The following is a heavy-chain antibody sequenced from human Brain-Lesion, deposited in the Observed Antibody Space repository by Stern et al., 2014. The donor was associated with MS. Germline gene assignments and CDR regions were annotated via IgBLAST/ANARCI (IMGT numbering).Heavy chain of an antibody. CDR3: GADVSCQGSGEIDF. D-gene: IGHD3-10*01. CDR2: IKFNPPET. CDR1: GFTFNNDW. J-gene: IGHJ4*02. Sequence: EVQLVDSRGGLLKPGGSLSLSCAVSGFTFNNDWMSSIRQAPGTGMELFSLIKFNPPETEYDAPLKGRFIISRVDSKTTLFLQMNGLITEDTAVDFCGADVSCQGSGEIDFWGQGTLVTVSS. V-gene: IGHV3-15*01.